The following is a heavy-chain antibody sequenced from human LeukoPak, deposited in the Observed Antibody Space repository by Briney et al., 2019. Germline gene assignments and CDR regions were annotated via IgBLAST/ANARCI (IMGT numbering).Heavy chain of an antibody. CDR3: AGYGGGHWAFDI. J-gene: IGHJ3*02. CDR2: ISSSSSYI. D-gene: IGHD3-10*01. Sequence: GGSLRLSCAASGFTFSSYSMNWVRQGPGKGLECISSISSSSSYIYYADSVKGRFTISRDNATNSLYLQMNSLRAEDTAVYYCAGYGGGHWAFDIWGQGTMVTVSS. CDR1: GFTFSSYS. V-gene: IGHV3-21*01.